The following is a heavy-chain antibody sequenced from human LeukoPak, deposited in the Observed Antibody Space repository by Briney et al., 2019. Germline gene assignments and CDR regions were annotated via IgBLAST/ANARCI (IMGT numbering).Heavy chain of an antibody. CDR2: ISGSGDTT. V-gene: IGHV3-23*01. Sequence: GASLRLSCAASGFTFSSYAMSWVRQAPGKGLEWVSTISGSGDTTYYADSVKGRFTISRDNSKNTLYLQMNSLRVEDTAVYYCAKSRGSSSGVFDIWGQGTMVTVS. CDR1: GFTFSSYA. CDR3: AKSRGSSSGVFDI. J-gene: IGHJ3*02. D-gene: IGHD2-2*01.